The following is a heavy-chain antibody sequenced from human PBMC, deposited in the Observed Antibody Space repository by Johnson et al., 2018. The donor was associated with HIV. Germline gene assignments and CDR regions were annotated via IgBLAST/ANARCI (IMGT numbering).Heavy chain of an antibody. Sequence: QVQLVESGGGVVQPGRSLRLSCAASGFPFSNYGMHWVRQAPGKGLEWVAFIRFDGSNKYYVDSVKGRFTISRDSSKNTLYLQMNSLRPEDTAVYYCAKHNGLDSSWPFDAFDIWGQGTRVTVSS. CDR1: GFPFSNYG. CDR2: IRFDGSNK. J-gene: IGHJ3*02. D-gene: IGHD6-13*01. CDR3: AKHNGLDSSWPFDAFDI. V-gene: IGHV3-30*02.